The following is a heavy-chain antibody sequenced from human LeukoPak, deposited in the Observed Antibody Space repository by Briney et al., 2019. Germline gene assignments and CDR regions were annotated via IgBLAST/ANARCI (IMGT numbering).Heavy chain of an antibody. D-gene: IGHD4-17*01. CDR2: IYHSGST. CDR3: ARVGRPGDYGDYVYYFDY. CDR1: GGSISSGGYY. V-gene: IGHV4-30-2*01. J-gene: IGHJ4*02. Sequence: PSETLSLTCTVSGGSISSGGYYWSWIRQPPGKGLEWIGSIYHSGSTHYNPSLKSRVTISVDRSKNQFSLRLSSVTAADTAVYYCARVGRPGDYGDYVYYFDYWGQGTLVTVSS.